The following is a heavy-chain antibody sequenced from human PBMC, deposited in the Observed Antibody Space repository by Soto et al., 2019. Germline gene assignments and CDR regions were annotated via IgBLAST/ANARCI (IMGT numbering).Heavy chain of an antibody. J-gene: IGHJ4*02. Sequence: ASVKVSCKASGYNFTRFGISWVRQAPGQGLEWMGWISVCGGDTKYAQKLQGRVTMTTDTSTSSVYMELTSLKSEDTAVYYCVSDGTATYTGFDYWGQGTLVTVSS. CDR2: ISVCGGDT. CDR1: GYNFTRFG. D-gene: IGHD3-16*01. V-gene: IGHV1-18*01. CDR3: VSDGTATYTGFDY.